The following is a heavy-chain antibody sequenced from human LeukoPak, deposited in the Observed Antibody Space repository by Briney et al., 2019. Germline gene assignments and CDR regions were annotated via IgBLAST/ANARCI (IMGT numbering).Heavy chain of an antibody. J-gene: IGHJ4*02. Sequence: GASVKVSCKASGYTFTSYYMHWVRQAPGQGLEWMGWINPNSGGTNYAQKFQGRVTMTRDTSISTAYMELSRLRSDDTAVYYCARSTRYSGYDYRGRFDYWGQGTLVTVSS. CDR2: INPNSGGT. D-gene: IGHD5-12*01. V-gene: IGHV1-2*02. CDR3: ARSTRYSGYDYRGRFDY. CDR1: GYTFTSYY.